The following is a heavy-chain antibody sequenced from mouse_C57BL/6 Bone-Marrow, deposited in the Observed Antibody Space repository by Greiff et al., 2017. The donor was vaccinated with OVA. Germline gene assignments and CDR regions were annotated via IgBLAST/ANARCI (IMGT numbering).Heavy chain of an antibody. J-gene: IGHJ3*01. Sequence: EVQVVESGGDLVKPGGSLKLSCAASGFTFSSYGMSWVRQTPDKRLEWVATISSGGSYTYYPDSVKGRFTISRDNAKNTLYLQMSSLKSEDTAMYYCARQDGSPAWFAYWGQGTLVTVSA. CDR2: ISSGGSYT. CDR3: ARQDGSPAWFAY. D-gene: IGHD1-1*01. CDR1: GFTFSSYG. V-gene: IGHV5-6*01.